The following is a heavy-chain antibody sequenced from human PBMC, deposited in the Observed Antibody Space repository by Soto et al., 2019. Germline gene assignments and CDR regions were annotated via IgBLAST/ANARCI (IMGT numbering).Heavy chain of an antibody. J-gene: IGHJ6*02. Sequence: GGSLRLSCAASGFTFSSYSMNWVRQAPGKGLEWVSYISSSSSTIYYADSVKGRFTISRDNAKNSLYLQMNSLRDEDTAVYYCARDQRYGVVITPYYYYYGMDVWGQGTTVTVSS. CDR3: ARDQRYGVVITPYYYYYGMDV. CDR2: ISSSSSTI. D-gene: IGHD3-3*01. CDR1: GFTFSSYS. V-gene: IGHV3-48*02.